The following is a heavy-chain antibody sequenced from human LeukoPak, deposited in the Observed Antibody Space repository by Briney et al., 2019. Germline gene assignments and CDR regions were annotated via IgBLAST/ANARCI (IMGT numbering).Heavy chain of an antibody. CDR1: AFTFSDFS. Sequence: PGGSLRLSCAASAFTFSDFSMGWVRQAPGKGLEWISYIDTSSSVVYYANFVMGRFTVTRDNAKNSLYLQLNGLRDEDTAVYYCAKEDDSWGPNNLDLWGQGTMVTVSS. CDR3: AKEDDSWGPNNLDL. J-gene: IGHJ3*01. V-gene: IGHV3-48*02. CDR2: IDTSSSVV. D-gene: IGHD7-27*01.